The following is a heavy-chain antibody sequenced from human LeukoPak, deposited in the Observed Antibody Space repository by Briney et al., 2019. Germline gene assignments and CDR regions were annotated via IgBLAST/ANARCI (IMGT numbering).Heavy chain of an antibody. D-gene: IGHD6-19*01. CDR2: IYYSGST. J-gene: IGHJ4*02. V-gene: IGHV4-59*01. Sequence: SETLSLICTVSGGSISSYYWSWIRQPPGKGLEWIGYIYYSGSTNYNPSLKSRVTISVDTSKNQFSLKLSSVTAADTAVYYCAREWTYSSGFDYWGQGTLVTVSS. CDR1: GGSISSYY. CDR3: AREWTYSSGFDY.